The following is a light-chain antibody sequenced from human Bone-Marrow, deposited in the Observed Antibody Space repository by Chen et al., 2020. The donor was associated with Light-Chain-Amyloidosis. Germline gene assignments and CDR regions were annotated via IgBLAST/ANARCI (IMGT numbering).Light chain of an antibody. CDR3: QSADSSGTYEVI. CDR2: RDT. V-gene: IGLV3-25*03. J-gene: IGLJ2*01. CDR1: DLPTKY. Sequence: SYELTQPPSASASPGHTPMIPRSGDDLPTKYAYWYQQKPGQAPVLVIHRDTERPSGISGRCAGSSSGKTATLTIRGVQAEDEADYHCQSADSSGTYEVIFGGGTKLTVL.